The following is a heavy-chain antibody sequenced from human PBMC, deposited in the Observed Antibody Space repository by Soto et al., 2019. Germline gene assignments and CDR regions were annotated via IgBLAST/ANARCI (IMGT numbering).Heavy chain of an antibody. D-gene: IGHD3-22*01. J-gene: IGHJ6*02. V-gene: IGHV3-30*03. CDR1: GFTFSSYG. CDR2: ISYDGSNK. Sequence: PGGSLRLSCAASGFTFSSYGMHWVRQAPGKGLEWVAVISYDGSNKYYADSVKGRFTISRDNSKNTLYLQMNSLRAEDTAVYYCARNYYDSSGYYLVVYYYGMDVWGQGTTVTVSS. CDR3: ARNYYDSSGYYLVVYYYGMDV.